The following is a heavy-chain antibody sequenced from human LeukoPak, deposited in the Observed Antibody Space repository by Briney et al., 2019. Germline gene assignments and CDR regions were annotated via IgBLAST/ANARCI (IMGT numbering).Heavy chain of an antibody. CDR1: GGSISGSSYY. CDR2: IYYSGST. CDR3: ASYIVVVVAATVGWFDP. D-gene: IGHD2-15*01. J-gene: IGHJ5*02. Sequence: SETLSLTCTVSGGSISGSSYYWGWIRQPPGKGLEWIGSIYYSGSTYYNPSLKSRVTISVDTSKNQFSLKLSSVTAADTAVYYCASYIVVVVAATVGWFDPWGQGTLVTVSS. V-gene: IGHV4-39*07.